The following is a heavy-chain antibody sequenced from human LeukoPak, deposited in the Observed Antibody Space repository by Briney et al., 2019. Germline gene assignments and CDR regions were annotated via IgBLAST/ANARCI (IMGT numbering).Heavy chain of an antibody. CDR1: GGHIDSVY. CDR3: VSGAGWLIDY. Sequence: PSETLSLTCSVSGGHIDSVYWNWIRQPPGKGLEWIGYIDNSGSTKYNPSLQSRITMSRDTSKKQFSLKLTSVTAADTAMYYCVSGAGWLIDYWGQGTLVSVSS. CDR2: IDNSGST. D-gene: IGHD6-19*01. V-gene: IGHV4-4*08. J-gene: IGHJ4*02.